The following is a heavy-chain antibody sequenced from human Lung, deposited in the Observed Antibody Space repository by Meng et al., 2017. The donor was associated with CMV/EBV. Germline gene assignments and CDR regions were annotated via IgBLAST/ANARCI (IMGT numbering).Heavy chain of an antibody. V-gene: IGHV4-38-2*02. J-gene: IGHJ6*03. CDR3: ATERDYYAYMDV. CDR2: IFYGGTV. Sequence: LXCTISGYSITTNYFWGWVRQSPGKGLEWIGSIFYGGTVYYNPSLQSRVTISLDTSKSQFSLRLDSVTATDTAVYYCATERDYYAYMDVWG. CDR1: GYSITTNYF.